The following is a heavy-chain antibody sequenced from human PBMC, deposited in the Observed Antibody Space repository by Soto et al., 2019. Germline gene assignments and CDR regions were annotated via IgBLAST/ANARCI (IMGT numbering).Heavy chain of an antibody. J-gene: IGHJ4*02. Sequence: GGSLRLSCAASGFTFSSYWMSWARQAPGKGLEWVANIKQDGSEKYYVDSVKGRFTISRDNAKNSLYLQMNSLRAEDTAVYYCARSAPLIVVVVAATFDYWGQGTLVTVSS. CDR1: GFTFSSYW. CDR3: ARSAPLIVVVVAATFDY. CDR2: IKQDGSEK. V-gene: IGHV3-7*03. D-gene: IGHD2-15*01.